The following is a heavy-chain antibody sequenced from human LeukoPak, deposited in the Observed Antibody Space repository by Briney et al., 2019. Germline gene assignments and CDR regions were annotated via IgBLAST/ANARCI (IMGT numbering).Heavy chain of an antibody. CDR2: ISGSGGST. CDR3: AKGLSFTTKISPIDY. V-gene: IGHV3-23*01. D-gene: IGHD4-11*01. CDR1: GFTFSSYA. J-gene: IGHJ4*02. Sequence: GGSLRLSCAASGFTFSSYAMSWVRQAPGKGLEWVSAISGSGGSTYYADSVKGRFTISRDNSKNTLYLQMNSLRAEDTAVYYCAKGLSFTTKISPIDYWGQGTLVTVSS.